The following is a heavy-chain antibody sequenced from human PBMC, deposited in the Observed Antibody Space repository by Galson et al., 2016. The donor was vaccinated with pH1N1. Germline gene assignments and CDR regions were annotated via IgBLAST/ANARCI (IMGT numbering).Heavy chain of an antibody. V-gene: IGHV4-59*01. D-gene: IGHD5-24*01. CDR3: ASGGGYQSIDY. CDR1: GASITYSF. CDR2: FYYTGST. J-gene: IGHJ4*02. Sequence: ETLSLTCSVSGASITYSFWSWVRQPPGGGLQWIGYFYYTGSTSSNPSLKSRVTISINTSKNQDSLKLPSVTAADTAIYYFASGGGYQSIDYWGQGTLVTVSS.